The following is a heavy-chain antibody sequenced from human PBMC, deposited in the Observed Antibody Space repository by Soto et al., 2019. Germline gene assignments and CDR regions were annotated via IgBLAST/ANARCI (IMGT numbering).Heavy chain of an antibody. D-gene: IGHD3-22*01. V-gene: IGHV3-23*01. Sequence: GGSLRLSCAASGFTFSSYAMSWVRQAPGKGLEWVSAISGSGGSTYYADSVKGRFTISRDNSKNTLYLQMNSLRAEDTAVYYCAKDDASSGYYKGFFDYWGQAALVTVSS. CDR3: AKDDASSGYYKGFFDY. CDR2: ISGSGGST. J-gene: IGHJ4*02. CDR1: GFTFSSYA.